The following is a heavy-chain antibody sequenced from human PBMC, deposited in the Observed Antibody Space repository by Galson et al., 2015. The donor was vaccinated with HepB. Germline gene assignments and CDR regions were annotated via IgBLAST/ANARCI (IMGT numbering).Heavy chain of an antibody. CDR2: ISAYNGNT. Sequence: SVKVSCKASGYTFTSYGISWVRQAPGQGLEWMGWISAYNGNTNYAQKLQGRVTMTTDTSTSTAYMELRSLRSDDTAVYYCARGFDYGDLSNWVDPWGQGTLVTVSS. CDR1: GYTFTSYG. D-gene: IGHD4-17*01. V-gene: IGHV1-18*01. J-gene: IGHJ5*02. CDR3: ARGFDYGDLSNWVDP.